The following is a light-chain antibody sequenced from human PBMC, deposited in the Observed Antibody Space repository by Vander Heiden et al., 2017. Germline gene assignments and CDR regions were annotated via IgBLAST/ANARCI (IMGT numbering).Light chain of an antibody. CDR2: RDS. CDR3: QSADSSGTDEV. CDR1: AVANQY. V-gene: IGLV3-25*03. J-gene: IGLJ2*01. Sequence: SYALTQPPSLSVSPGQTARITCSGNAVANQYAYWYQQKPGPAPVLVIDRDSGRPSGIPERFSGSGSGTTVTLTISGVQAEDEADYYCQSADSSGTDEVFGGGTKLTVL.